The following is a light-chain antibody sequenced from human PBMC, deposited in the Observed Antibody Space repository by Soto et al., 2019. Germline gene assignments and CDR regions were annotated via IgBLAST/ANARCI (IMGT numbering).Light chain of an antibody. CDR3: QQYNNYSPTWT. V-gene: IGKV1-5*01. J-gene: IGKJ1*01. CDR1: QSISRW. CDR2: DAS. Sequence: DLQMTPSPSSLCSSIRDRGTMTFRGSQSISRWLAWYQQKPGKAPKVLIYDASRLESGVPSRFSGSGSGTEFTLTISSLQPDDFATYYCQQYNNYSPTWTFGQGTKVDIK.